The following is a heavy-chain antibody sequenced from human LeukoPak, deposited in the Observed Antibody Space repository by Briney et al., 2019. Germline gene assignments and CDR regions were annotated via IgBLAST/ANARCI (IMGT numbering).Heavy chain of an antibody. D-gene: IGHD2-2*01. V-gene: IGHV1-69*13. J-gene: IGHJ5*02. CDR2: IIPIFGTA. CDR3: AREGCSSTSCNFNWFDP. Sequence: ASVKVSRKASGGTFSSYAISGVRQAPGQGLEWMGGIIPIFGTANYAQKFQGRVTITADESTSTAYMELSSLRSEDTAVYYCAREGCSSTSCNFNWFDPWGQGTLVTVSS. CDR1: GGTFSSYA.